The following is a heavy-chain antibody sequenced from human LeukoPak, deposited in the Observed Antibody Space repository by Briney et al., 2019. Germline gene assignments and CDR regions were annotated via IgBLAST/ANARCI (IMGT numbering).Heavy chain of an antibody. Sequence: GASVKVSCKASGYTFTGYYMHWVRQAPGQGLEWMGWINPNSGGTNYAQKFQGWATMTRDTSISTAYMELSRLRSDDTAVYYCACGIAVAPYYLDYWGQGTLVTVSS. V-gene: IGHV1-2*04. CDR3: ACGIAVAPYYLDY. D-gene: IGHD6-19*01. CDR1: GYTFTGYY. J-gene: IGHJ4*02. CDR2: INPNSGGT.